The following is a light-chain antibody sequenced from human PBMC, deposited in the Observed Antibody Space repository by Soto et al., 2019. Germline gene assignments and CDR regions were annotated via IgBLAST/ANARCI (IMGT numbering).Light chain of an antibody. CDR2: ASS. J-gene: IGKJ5*01. CDR1: QGIGTY. CDR3: QQGYSTTPIT. Sequence: IQLTQSPSSLSASVGDRVTVTCRASQGIGTYLVWYQQKSGKAPTVLIYASSTLQTGVPSRFSGSGSGTEFTLSISSLQPEDFATYYCQQGYSTTPITFGQGTRLEIK. V-gene: IGKV1-39*01.